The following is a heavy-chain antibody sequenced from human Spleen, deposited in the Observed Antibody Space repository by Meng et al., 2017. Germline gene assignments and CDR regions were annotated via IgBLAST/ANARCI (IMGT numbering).Heavy chain of an antibody. Sequence: QVQLQQWGAGLLKPSETLSLTCVVSGGSFSDYYWSWIRQPQGKGLEWIGEINHSGSTNYNPPLKRRVTISVDTSKNPFSLKLSSVTAADTAVYYCASCGDGYDSLCYFDYWGQGTLVTVSS. CDR3: ASCGDGYDSLCYFDY. V-gene: IGHV4-34*01. J-gene: IGHJ4*02. CDR2: INHSGST. D-gene: IGHD5-24*01. CDR1: GGSFSDYY.